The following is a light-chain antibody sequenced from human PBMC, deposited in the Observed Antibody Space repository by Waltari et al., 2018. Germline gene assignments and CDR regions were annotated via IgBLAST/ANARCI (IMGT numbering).Light chain of an antibody. J-gene: IGLJ2*01. CDR3: SSYTSSINVV. CDR1: SSDVGGYNH. CDR2: DVT. Sequence: SVLTQPASVSVAPGQSITISCAVPSSDVGGYNHFSWSQQHPGKVPKLMIYDVTNRPSGVSNRFSGSKSGNTASLTTSGLQAEDEADYYCSSYTSSINVVFGGGTKLTVL. V-gene: IGLV2-14*03.